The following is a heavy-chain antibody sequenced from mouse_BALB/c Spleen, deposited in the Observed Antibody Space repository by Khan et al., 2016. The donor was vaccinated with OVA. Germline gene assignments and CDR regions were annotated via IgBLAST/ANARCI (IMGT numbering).Heavy chain of an antibody. D-gene: IGHD1-1*01. V-gene: IGHV1-7*01. CDR2: INPSTGYT. CDR3: ARRGLRWDFDY. J-gene: IGHJ2*01. CDR1: GYTFINYW. Sequence: QVQLKESGAELAKPGASVKMSCKASGYTFINYWILWVKQRPGQGLEWIGYINPSTGYTEYNQNFKDKATLTADKSSSTAYMQLSSLTSEDSAVYYGARRGLRWDFDYWGQGNTLPVSS.